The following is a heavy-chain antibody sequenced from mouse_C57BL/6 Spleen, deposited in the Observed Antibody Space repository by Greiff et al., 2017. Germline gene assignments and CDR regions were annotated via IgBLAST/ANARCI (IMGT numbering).Heavy chain of an antibody. V-gene: IGHV1-82*01. CDR1: GYAFSSSW. CDR3: ANDYDEYYFDY. CDR2: IYPGDGDT. J-gene: IGHJ2*01. Sequence: VQLQQSGPELVKPGASVKISCKASGYAFSSSWMNWVKQRPGKGLEWIGRIYPGDGDTNYNGKFKGKATLTADKSSSTAYMQLSSLTSEDSAVYFCANDYDEYYFDYWGQGTTLTVSS. D-gene: IGHD2-4*01.